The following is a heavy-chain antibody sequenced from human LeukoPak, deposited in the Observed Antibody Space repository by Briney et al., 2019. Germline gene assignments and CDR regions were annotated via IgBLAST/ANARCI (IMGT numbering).Heavy chain of an antibody. CDR3: AKDEGYYDSSGLFDY. CDR1: GFTFSSYA. J-gene: IGHJ4*02. CDR2: IRYDGSNK. D-gene: IGHD3-22*01. V-gene: IGHV3-30*02. Sequence: PGGSLRLSCAASGFTFSSYAMHWVRQAPGKGLEWVAFIRYDGSNKYYADSVKGRFTISRDNSKNTLYVQMNSLRVEDAAVYYCAKDEGYYDSSGLFDYWGQGTLVTVSS.